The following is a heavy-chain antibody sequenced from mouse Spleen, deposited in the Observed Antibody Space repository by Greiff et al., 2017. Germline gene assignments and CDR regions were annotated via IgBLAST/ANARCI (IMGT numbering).Heavy chain of an antibody. Sequence: QVQLQQPGAELVKPGASVKMSCKASGYTFTSYWMHWVKQRPGQGLEWIGVIDPSDSYTSYNQKFKGKATLTVDTSSSTAYMQLSSLTSEDSAVYYCTVDSSGSYYYAMDYWGQGTSVTVSS. D-gene: IGHD3-2*01. V-gene: IGHV1S127*01. CDR2: IDPSDSYT. J-gene: IGHJ4*01. CDR3: TVDSSGSYYYAMDY. CDR1: GYTFTSYW.